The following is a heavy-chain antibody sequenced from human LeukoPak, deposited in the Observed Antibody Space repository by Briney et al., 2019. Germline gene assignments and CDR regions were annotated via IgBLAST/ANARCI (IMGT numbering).Heavy chain of an antibody. CDR1: GFTFSSCW. Sequence: GGSLRLSCAAAGFTFSSCWMSWVRQAPGKGLEWVANIKKDGREKHYVHSVEGRFTISRDNAKNSLYLQMNSLRVEDTAVYYCRQRGFDYWGQGALVTVSS. D-gene: IGHD3-16*01. CDR2: IKKDGREK. CDR3: RQRGFDY. V-gene: IGHV3-7*01. J-gene: IGHJ4*02.